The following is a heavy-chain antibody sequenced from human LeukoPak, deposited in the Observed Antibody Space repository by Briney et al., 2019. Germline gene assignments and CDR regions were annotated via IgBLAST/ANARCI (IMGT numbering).Heavy chain of an antibody. D-gene: IGHD3-22*01. J-gene: IGHJ4*02. V-gene: IGHV3-74*01. CDR1: GFTFSSYW. Sequence: GGSLRLSCAACGFTFSSYWVHWVRQAPGKGLVWVSRINRDGSDTNYADSAKGRFTISRDNAKNTLYLQMNSLRAEDTAVYYSARRYYYDTSGYYGFFNWGQGTLVTVSS. CDR2: INRDGSDT. CDR3: ARRYYYDTSGYYGFFN.